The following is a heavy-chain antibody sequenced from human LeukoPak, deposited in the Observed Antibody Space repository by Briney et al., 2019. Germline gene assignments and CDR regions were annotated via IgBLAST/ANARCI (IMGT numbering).Heavy chain of an antibody. D-gene: IGHD3-22*01. CDR1: GGTFISYA. V-gene: IGHV1-69*13. Sequence: ASVKVPCKASGGTFISYAISGVRQAPGQGLEWMGGIIPIFGTANYAQKFQGRVTITADESTSTAYMELSSLRSEDTAVYYCARDVFDSSGYLFDYWGQGTLVTVSS. CDR3: ARDVFDSSGYLFDY. J-gene: IGHJ4*02. CDR2: IIPIFGTA.